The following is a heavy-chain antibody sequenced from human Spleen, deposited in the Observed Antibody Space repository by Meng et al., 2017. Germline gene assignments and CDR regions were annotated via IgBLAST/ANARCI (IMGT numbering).Heavy chain of an antibody. CDR3: ANTGAAMTDTDAFDI. J-gene: IGHJ3*02. CDR2: MNPNSGNT. Sequence: ASVKVSCKASGYTFTKYFMHWVRQATGQGLEWMGWMNPNSGNTGYAQKFQGRVTMTRNTSISTAYMELSSLRSEDTAVYYCANTGAAMTDTDAFDIWGQETMVTVSS. D-gene: IGHD5-18*01. V-gene: IGHV1-8*01. CDR1: GYTFTKYF.